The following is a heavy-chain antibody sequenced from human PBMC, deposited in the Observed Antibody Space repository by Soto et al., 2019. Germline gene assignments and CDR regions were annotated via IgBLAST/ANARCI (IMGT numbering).Heavy chain of an antibody. CDR2: MNPNSGNT. CDR1: GYTFTSYD. V-gene: IGHV1-8*01. CDR3: ARSFGVVTSYYYYYGMDV. Sequence: GASVKVSCKASGYTFTSYDINWVRQATGQGLEWMGWMNPNSGNTGYAQKFQGRVTMTRNTSISTAYMELSSLGSEDTAVYYCARSFGVVTSYYYYYGMDVWGQGTTVTVSS. J-gene: IGHJ6*02. D-gene: IGHD3-3*01.